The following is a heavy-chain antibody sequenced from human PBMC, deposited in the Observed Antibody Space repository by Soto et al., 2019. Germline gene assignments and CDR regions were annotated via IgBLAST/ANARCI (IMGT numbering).Heavy chain of an antibody. Sequence: VQLVESGGGLVKPGGSLRLSCAASGFTFSDYYMSWIRQAPGKGLEWVSYISSSSSYTNYADSVKGRFTISRDNAKNSLYLQMNSLRAEDTAVYYCAREEIYGSGSYFGGRWFDPWGQGTLVTVSS. CDR3: AREEIYGSGSYFGGRWFDP. CDR2: ISSSSSYT. V-gene: IGHV3-11*06. J-gene: IGHJ5*02. D-gene: IGHD3-10*01. CDR1: GFTFSDYY.